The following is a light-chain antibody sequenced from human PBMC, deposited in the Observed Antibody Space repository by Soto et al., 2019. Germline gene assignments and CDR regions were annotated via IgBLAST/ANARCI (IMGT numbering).Light chain of an antibody. J-gene: IGLJ3*02. V-gene: IGLV2-14*03. CDR1: SGDIGAYDH. Sequence: QSVLTQPASVSGSPGQSVILSCSGTSGDIGAYDHVAWFQQHPGEVPKLLLLDVTNRPSGVSGRFSGSKSGNTAYLTISGLRPEDEADYYCSSSTHSSTVVFGGGTKLTVL. CDR3: SSSTHSSTVV. CDR2: DVT.